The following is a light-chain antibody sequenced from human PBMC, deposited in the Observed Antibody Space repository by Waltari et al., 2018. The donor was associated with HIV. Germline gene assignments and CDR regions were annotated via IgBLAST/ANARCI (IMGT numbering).Light chain of an antibody. CDR1: SSNIGRNY. CDR2: RNN. CDR3: AAWDDSLSASV. V-gene: IGLV1-47*01. J-gene: IGLJ3*02. Sequence: QSVLTQPPSASGTPGQRVTISCSGSSSNIGRNYVSWYQQLPGMAPRLLVDRNNQRPSGVPERFSGSKSGTSAFLAISGLRSEDEADYYCAAWDDSLSASVFGGGTKLTVL.